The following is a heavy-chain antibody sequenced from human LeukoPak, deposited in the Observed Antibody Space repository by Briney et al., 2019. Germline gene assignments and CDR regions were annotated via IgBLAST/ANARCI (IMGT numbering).Heavy chain of an antibody. Sequence: KPSETLPLTCTVSGGSVSSGSYYWSWIRQPPGKGLEWIGYIYYSGSTNYSPSLKSRVTISVDTSKNQFSLKLSSVTAADTAVYYCARVPSITIFGVVTPYYFDYWGQGTLVTVSS. D-gene: IGHD3-3*01. J-gene: IGHJ4*02. CDR3: ARVPSITIFGVVTPYYFDY. CDR2: IYYSGST. V-gene: IGHV4-61*01. CDR1: GGSVSSGSYY.